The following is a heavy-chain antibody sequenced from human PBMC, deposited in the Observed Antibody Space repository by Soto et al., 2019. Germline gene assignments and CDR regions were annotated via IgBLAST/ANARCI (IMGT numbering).Heavy chain of an antibody. CDR2: ISYSGAT. CDR3: ARGRGYSYGLDP. V-gene: IGHV4-30-4*01. D-gene: IGHD5-18*01. J-gene: IGHJ5*02. CDR1: GDSISSNNNY. Sequence: SQTLSLTCTVSGDSISSNNNYWSWIRQPPGEGLEWIGFISYSGATSYSPSLKSRVAISLDTSKNQFSLSLSSVTAADTAVYYCARGRGYSYGLDPWGQGTLVTVSS.